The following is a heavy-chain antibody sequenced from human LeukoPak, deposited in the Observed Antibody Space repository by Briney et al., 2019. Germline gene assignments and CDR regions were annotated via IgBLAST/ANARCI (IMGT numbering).Heavy chain of an antibody. CDR3: ARHXRYGGGSCXFEN. V-gene: IGHV4-39*01. Sequence: PSETLSLTCTVSGGSFSSSSYYWGWIRQPPGKGLEWIGSMYYSGNTYYSPSVKSRLTMAVDTSKNQFSLELTSATAADTAVYYCARHXRYGGGSCXFENWGQGTLVTVSS. CDR2: MYYSGNT. J-gene: IGHJ4*02. CDR1: GGSFSSSSYY. D-gene: IGHD3-10*01.